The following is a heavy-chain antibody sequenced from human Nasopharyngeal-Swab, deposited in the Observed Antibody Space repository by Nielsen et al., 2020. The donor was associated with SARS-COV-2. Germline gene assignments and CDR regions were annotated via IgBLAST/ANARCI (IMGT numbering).Heavy chain of an antibody. CDR2: ISSSSSYI. CDR3: ARDISGYYPEF. CDR1: GFTFNNYN. J-gene: IGHJ4*02. D-gene: IGHD3-22*01. Sequence: GESLKISCAASGFTFNNYNFNWVRQAPGKGLEWVSSISSSSSYIYYADSVKGRFTISRDNAKNSLYLQMNSLRPEDTAVYYCARDISGYYPEFWGEGTLVTVSS. V-gene: IGHV3-21*01.